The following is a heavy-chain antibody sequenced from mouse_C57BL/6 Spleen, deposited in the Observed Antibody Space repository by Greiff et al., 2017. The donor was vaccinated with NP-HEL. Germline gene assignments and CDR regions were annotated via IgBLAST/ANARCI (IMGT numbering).Heavy chain of an antibody. CDR1: GYTFTSYW. Sequence: VQLQQSGTVLARPGASVKMSCKTSGYTFTSYWMHWVKQRPGQGLEWIGAIYPGNSDTSYNQKFKGKAKLTAVTSASTAYMELSSLTNEDSAVYYCTRRIYYYGSSYDYAMDYWGQGTSVTVSS. CDR2: IYPGNSDT. CDR3: TRRIYYYGSSYDYAMDY. D-gene: IGHD1-1*01. J-gene: IGHJ4*01. V-gene: IGHV1-5*01.